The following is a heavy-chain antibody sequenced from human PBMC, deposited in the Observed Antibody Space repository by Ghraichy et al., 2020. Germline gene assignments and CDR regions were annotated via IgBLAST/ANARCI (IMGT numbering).Heavy chain of an antibody. CDR3: AKRGYCGGDCYFDY. Sequence: GGSLRLSCAASGITFSSYAMSWVRQAPGKGLEWVSAISGSGGSTHYADSVKGRFTISRDNSKNTLYLQMNSLRAEDTAVYYCAKRGYCGGDCYFDYWGQGTLVTVSS. J-gene: IGHJ4*02. V-gene: IGHV3-23*01. CDR1: GITFSSYA. D-gene: IGHD2-21*02. CDR2: ISGSGGST.